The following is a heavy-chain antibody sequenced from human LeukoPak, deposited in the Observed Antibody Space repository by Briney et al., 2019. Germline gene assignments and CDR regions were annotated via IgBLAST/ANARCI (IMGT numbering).Heavy chain of an antibody. V-gene: IGHV1-24*01. D-gene: IGHD3-16*02. CDR2: FDPEDGET. CDR1: GYTLTELS. J-gene: IGHJ4*02. Sequence: ASVKVSCKVSGYTLTELSMHWVRQAPGKGLEWMGGFDPEDGETIYAQKFQGRVTMTEDTSTDTAYMELSSLRSEDTAVYYCATSTMITFGGVIVPVSPLDYWGQGTLVTASS. CDR3: ATSTMITFGGVIVPVSPLDY.